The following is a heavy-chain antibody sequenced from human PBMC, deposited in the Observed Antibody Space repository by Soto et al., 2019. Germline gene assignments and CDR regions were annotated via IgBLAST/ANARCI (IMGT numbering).Heavy chain of an antibody. CDR1: GDSVSSNSAA. CDR2: TYYRSKWYN. Sequence: PSQTLSLTCAISGDSVSSNSAAWNWIRQSPSRGLEWLGRTYYRSKWYNDYAVSVKSRITINPDTSKNQFSLQLNSVTPEDTAVYYCARDRHCGLCTYDWYDPWGQGTLVTVAS. CDR3: ARDRHCGLCTYDWYDP. J-gene: IGHJ5*02. V-gene: IGHV6-1*01. D-gene: IGHD2-2*01.